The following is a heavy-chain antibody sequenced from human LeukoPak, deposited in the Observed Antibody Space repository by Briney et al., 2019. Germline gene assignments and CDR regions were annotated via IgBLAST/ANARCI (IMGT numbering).Heavy chain of an antibody. CDR2: IYHSGST. CDR1: GGSISSSNW. J-gene: IGHJ4*02. CDR3: ARDQGTHYYGSGEN. V-gene: IGHV4-4*02. Sequence: SETLSLTCAVSGGSISSSNWWSWVRQPPGKGLEWFGVIYHSGSTNYNPSLKSRVTISVHKSKNQFSLKLSSVTAADTAVYYCARDQGTHYYGSGENWGQGTLVTVSS. D-gene: IGHD3-10*01.